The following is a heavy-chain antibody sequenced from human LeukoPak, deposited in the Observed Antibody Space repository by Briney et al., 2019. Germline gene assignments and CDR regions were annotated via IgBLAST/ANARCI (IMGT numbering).Heavy chain of an antibody. CDR1: GFTFSDYY. CDR3: ARDNYRLVRGVIITPLYYYGMDV. D-gene: IGHD3-10*01. Sequence: GGSLRLSCAASGFTFSDYYMSWIRQAPGKGLEWVSYISSSGSTIYYADSVKGRFTISRDNAKNSLYLQMNSLRAEDTAVYYCARDNYRLVRGVIITPLYYYGMDVWGKGTTVTVSS. V-gene: IGHV3-11*01. CDR2: ISSSGSTI. J-gene: IGHJ6*04.